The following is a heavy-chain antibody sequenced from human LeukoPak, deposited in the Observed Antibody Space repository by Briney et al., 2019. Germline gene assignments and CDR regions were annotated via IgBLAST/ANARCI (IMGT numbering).Heavy chain of an antibody. Sequence: GESLKISCKGSGYSFTSYWIGWVRQMPGKGLEWMVIIYPGAKGTYSSPSYKAQVTISPEKTISTAYVKWGSLRAKDTAMYFCGKPWGYPRHFDYWGQGTLVTVSS. CDR1: GYSFTSYW. J-gene: IGHJ4*02. V-gene: IGHV5-51*01. CDR2: IYPGAKGT. CDR3: GKPWGYPRHFDY. D-gene: IGHD3-16*01.